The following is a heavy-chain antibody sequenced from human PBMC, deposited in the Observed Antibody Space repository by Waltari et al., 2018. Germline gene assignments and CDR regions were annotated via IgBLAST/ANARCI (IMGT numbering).Heavy chain of an antibody. V-gene: IGHV1-58*01. Sequence: QMQLVQSGPEVKKPGTSVKVSCKASGFTFTSSAVQWVRQARGQRLEWIGWFVVGSGNTNYAQKFQERVTITRDMSTSTAYMELSSLRSEDTAVYYCAAARMVQGVIIAIDYWGQGTLVTVSS. D-gene: IGHD3-10*01. CDR2: FVVGSGNT. CDR1: GFTFTSSA. CDR3: AAARMVQGVIIAIDY. J-gene: IGHJ4*02.